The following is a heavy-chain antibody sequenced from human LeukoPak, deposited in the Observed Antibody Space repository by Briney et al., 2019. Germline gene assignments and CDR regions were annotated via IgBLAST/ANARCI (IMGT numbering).Heavy chain of an antibody. CDR2: IWYDGSNK. Sequence: GGSLRLSCAASGFTFRSHGMHWVRQAPGKGLEWVAFIWYDGSNKYYTDSVKGRFTISRDNSKNTLYLQMNSLRAEDTAVYYCAGDRATSYFDYWGQGTLVTVSS. CDR1: GFTFRSHG. CDR3: AGDRATSYFDY. J-gene: IGHJ4*02. V-gene: IGHV3-33*01. D-gene: IGHD1-26*01.